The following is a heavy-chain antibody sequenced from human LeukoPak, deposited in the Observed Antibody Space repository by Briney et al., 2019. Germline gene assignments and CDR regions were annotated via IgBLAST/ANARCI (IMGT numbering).Heavy chain of an antibody. CDR2: ISYDGSNK. V-gene: IGHV3-30*18. CDR1: GFTFSSYG. CDR3: AKSGTMVTIYYGMDV. J-gene: IGHJ6*02. D-gene: IGHD4/OR15-4a*01. Sequence: PGGPLRLSCAASGFTFSSYGMHWVRQAPGKGLEWVAVISYDGSNKYYADSVKGRFTISRDNSKNTLYLQMNSLRAEDTAVYYCAKSGTMVTIYYGMDVWGQGTTVTVSS.